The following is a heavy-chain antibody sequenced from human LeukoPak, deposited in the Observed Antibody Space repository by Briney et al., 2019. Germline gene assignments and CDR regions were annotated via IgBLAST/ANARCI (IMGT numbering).Heavy chain of an antibody. V-gene: IGHV3-7*01. Sequence: GGSLRLSCAASGFTFSTYWMTWVRKAPGKGLEWVANIKQDGGETYYVDSVKGRFTISRDNAKNSLYLQMNSLRAEDTALYYCARLRGGAYWGQGTLVTVSS. CDR2: IKQDGGET. J-gene: IGHJ4*02. D-gene: IGHD3-10*01. CDR1: GFTFSTYW. CDR3: ARLRGGAY.